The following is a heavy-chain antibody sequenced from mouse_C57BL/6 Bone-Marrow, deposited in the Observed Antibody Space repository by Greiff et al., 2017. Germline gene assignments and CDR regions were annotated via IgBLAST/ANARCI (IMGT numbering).Heavy chain of an antibody. J-gene: IGHJ3*01. Sequence: QVQLQQPGAELVLPGASVKLSCKASGYTFTSYWMHWVKQRPGQGLEWIGEIDPSDSYTNYNQKFKGKSTLTVDKSSSTAYMQLSSLTSEDSAVYYCARDGCAYWGKGTLVTVSA. CDR1: GYTFTSYW. CDR3: ARDGCAY. CDR2: IDPSDSYT. V-gene: IGHV1-69*01.